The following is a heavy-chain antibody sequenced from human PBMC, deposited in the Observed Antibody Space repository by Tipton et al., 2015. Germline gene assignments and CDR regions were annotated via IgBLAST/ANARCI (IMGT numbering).Heavy chain of an antibody. D-gene: IGHD5-12*01. Sequence: SLRLSCAASGFTLSDYYVNWIRQVPEKGLESVSYISSDGNTVYYADSVKGRFTISRDNAKNSLYLQMNSLRVEDTAVYYCVRDWVYSPNYGMDVLGQGTTVTVSS. J-gene: IGHJ6*02. CDR1: GFTLSDYY. CDR3: VRDWVYSPNYGMDV. CDR2: ISSDGNTV. V-gene: IGHV3-11*01.